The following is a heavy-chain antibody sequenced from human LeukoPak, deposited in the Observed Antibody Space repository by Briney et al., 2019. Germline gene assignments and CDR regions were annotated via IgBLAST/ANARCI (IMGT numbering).Heavy chain of an antibody. D-gene: IGHD6-19*01. J-gene: IGHJ1*01. CDR2: IYPGDSDT. CDR3: ARRDYSSGRTYFLH. Sequence: GESLKISCQGSGYNFTIYWIGWVRPIPGKGLEWMGVIYPGDSDTRYSPSFQGQVTISVDKSNSTVYLQWGSLKASDTAIYYCARRDYSSGRTYFLHWGQGTLVTVSS. V-gene: IGHV5-51*01. CDR1: GYNFTIYW.